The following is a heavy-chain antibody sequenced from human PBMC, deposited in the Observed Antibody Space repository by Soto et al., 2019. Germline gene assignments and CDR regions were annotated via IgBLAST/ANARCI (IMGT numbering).Heavy chain of an antibody. D-gene: IGHD3-10*02. V-gene: IGHV3-9*01. J-gene: IGHJ4*02. CDR1: GFTFDDNA. CDR3: AISQDRGGRTMFID. CDR2: INWKSDI. Sequence: PGGSLRLSYAVSGFTFDDNAMHWVRQAPEKGLEWVSGINWKSDIGYADSVKGRFTISRDNAENSLYLQMNSLRAEDTALYYCAISQDRGGRTMFIDWGQGTQVTVSS.